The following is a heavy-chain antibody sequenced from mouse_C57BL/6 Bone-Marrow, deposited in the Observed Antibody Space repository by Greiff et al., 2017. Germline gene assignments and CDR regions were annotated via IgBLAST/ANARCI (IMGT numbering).Heavy chain of an antibody. CDR1: GFTFSDYG. V-gene: IGHV5-17*01. CDR2: ISSGSSTI. J-gene: IGHJ3*01. CDR3: ARKDGGAWFAY. Sequence: EVQLVESGGGLVKPGGSLKLSCAASGFTFSDYGMHWVRQAPEQGLEWVAYISSGSSTIYYADTVKGRFTISRDNAKNTLFLQMTSLRSEDTAMYYCARKDGGAWFAYWGQGTLVTVSA.